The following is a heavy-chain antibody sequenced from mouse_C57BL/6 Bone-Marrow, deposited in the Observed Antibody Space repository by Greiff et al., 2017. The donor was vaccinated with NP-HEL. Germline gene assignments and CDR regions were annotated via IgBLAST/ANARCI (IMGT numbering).Heavy chain of an antibody. CDR1: GYTFTSYG. CDR2: IYPSDSET. Sequence: VQLQQSGAELARPGASVKLSCKASGYTFTSYGISWVKQRTGQGLEWIGNIYPSDSETHYNQKFKDKATLTVDKSSSTAYMQLSSLTSEDSAVYYCARVGYDYDLDYWGQGTTLTVSS. CDR3: ARVGYDYDLDY. V-gene: IGHV1-61*01. D-gene: IGHD2-4*01. J-gene: IGHJ2*01.